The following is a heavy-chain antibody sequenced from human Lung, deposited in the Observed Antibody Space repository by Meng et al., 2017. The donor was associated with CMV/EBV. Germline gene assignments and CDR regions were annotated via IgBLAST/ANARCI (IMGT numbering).Heavy chain of an antibody. CDR3: ARARSPTHFDY. Sequence: GGSLRLXCTASGFTFSTYDFHWVRQPTGKGLEWVSSIGTVGDTYSIGSVKGRFIISREDAKNSAYLQMNGLRDGDTGLYYCARARSPTHFDYWGQGALVTVSS. CDR2: IGTVGDT. V-gene: IGHV3-13*01. CDR1: GFTFSTYD. J-gene: IGHJ4*02.